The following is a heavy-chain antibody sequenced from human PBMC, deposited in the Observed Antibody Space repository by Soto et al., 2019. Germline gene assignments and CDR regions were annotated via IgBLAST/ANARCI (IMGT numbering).Heavy chain of an antibody. J-gene: IGHJ4*02. CDR1: GYTFTSYG. V-gene: IGHV1-18*04. D-gene: IGHD6-13*01. CDR3: ARGRMYISSRRYFDS. CDR2: ISGYNGNT. Sequence: QVQLVQSGAEVRKPGASVKVSCKAAGYTFTSYGITWVRQAPGQGLEWMGWISGYNGNTDYAQKVQGRVTMTTDTSTSTAYMEVRGLRPDDTAVYYCARGRMYISSRRYFDSWGQGTLVTVSS.